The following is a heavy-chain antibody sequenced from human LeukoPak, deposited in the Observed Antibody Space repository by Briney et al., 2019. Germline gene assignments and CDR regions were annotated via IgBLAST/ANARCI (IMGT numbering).Heavy chain of an antibody. D-gene: IGHD3-10*01. CDR1: GYTFTGYY. Sequence: PRASVKVSCKASGYTFTGYYMHWVRQAPGQGLEWMGWINPNSGGTNYAQKFQGRVTMTRDTSISTAYMELSRLRSDDTAVYYCARDRNDYYGSGRFGLFDPWGQGTLVTVSS. J-gene: IGHJ5*02. CDR2: INPNSGGT. V-gene: IGHV1-2*02. CDR3: ARDRNDYYGSGRFGLFDP.